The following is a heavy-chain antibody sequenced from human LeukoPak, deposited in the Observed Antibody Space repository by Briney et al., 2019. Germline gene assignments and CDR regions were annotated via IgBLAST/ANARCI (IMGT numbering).Heavy chain of an antibody. CDR2: INPSGGST. CDR3: ARVVKGEYSSSAPAFDI. V-gene: IGHV1-46*01. D-gene: IGHD6-6*01. Sequence: ASVKVSCKASGYTFTGYYMHWVRRAPGQGLEWMGIINPSGGSTSYAQKFQGRVTMTRDTSTSTVYMELSSLRSEDTAVYYCARVVKGEYSSSAPAFDIWGQGTMVTVSS. CDR1: GYTFTGYY. J-gene: IGHJ3*02.